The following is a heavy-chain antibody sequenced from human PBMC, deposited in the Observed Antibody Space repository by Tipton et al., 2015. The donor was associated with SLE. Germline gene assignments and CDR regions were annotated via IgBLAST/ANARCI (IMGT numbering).Heavy chain of an antibody. CDR3: ARVQCTSTTCYTHDY. V-gene: IGHV4-59*01. J-gene: IGHJ4*02. Sequence: LRLSCTVSGGSINTYYWSWIRQPPGKGLEWVGYISYSGSTNYNPTLKRRVTISLDTSKNQFSLKVSSVTAADTAVYYCARVQCTSTTCYTHDYWGQGTLVTVSS. D-gene: IGHD2-2*02. CDR2: ISYSGST. CDR1: GGSINTYY.